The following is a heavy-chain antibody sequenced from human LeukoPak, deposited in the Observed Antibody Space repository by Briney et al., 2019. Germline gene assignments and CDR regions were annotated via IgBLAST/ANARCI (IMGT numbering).Heavy chain of an antibody. J-gene: IGHJ4*02. V-gene: IGHV3-33*01. Sequence: GGSLRLSCAASGFTFSSYGMHRVRQAPGKGLEWAAVIWYDGSNKYYADSVKGRFTISRDNSKNTLYLQMNSLRAEDTAVYYCARERVAAAGRVIDYWGQGTLVTVSS. D-gene: IGHD6-13*01. CDR3: ARERVAAAGRVIDY. CDR2: IWYDGSNK. CDR1: GFTFSSYG.